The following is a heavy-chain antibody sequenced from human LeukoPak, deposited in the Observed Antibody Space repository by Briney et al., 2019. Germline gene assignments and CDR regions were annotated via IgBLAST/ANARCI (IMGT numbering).Heavy chain of an antibody. CDR3: ARPRGSRWSIPFDN. Sequence: PGGSLRLSCAASGFIFSNYTMHWVRQAPGKGLEWVAVISYDGSNKYYADSVKSRFTVSRDNSKTTLYLQMDSLRAEDTAVYYCARPRGSRWSIPFDNWGQGTLVTVSS. D-gene: IGHD6-13*01. V-gene: IGHV3-30-3*01. CDR2: ISYDGSNK. J-gene: IGHJ4*02. CDR1: GFIFSNYT.